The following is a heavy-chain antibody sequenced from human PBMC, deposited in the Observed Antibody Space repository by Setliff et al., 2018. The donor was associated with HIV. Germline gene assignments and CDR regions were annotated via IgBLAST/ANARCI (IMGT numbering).Heavy chain of an antibody. CDR1: GGSISSYY. J-gene: IGHJ4*02. Sequence: KPSETLSLTCTVSGGSISSYYWSWIRQPPGKGLEWIGYIYYSGSTNYNPSLKSRVTISVDTSKNQFSLKLSSVTAADTAVYYCARVSNCSGGSCYFYFDYWGQGTLVTVSS. CDR2: IYYSGST. D-gene: IGHD2-15*01. CDR3: ARVSNCSGGSCYFYFDY. V-gene: IGHV4-59*01.